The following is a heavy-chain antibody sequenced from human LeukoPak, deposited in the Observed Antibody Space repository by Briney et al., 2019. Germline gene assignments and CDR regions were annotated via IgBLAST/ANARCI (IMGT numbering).Heavy chain of an antibody. CDR1: GYSFNIYE. CDR3: SRGPRFDP. J-gene: IGHJ5*02. Sequence: ASVKVSCKTSGYSFNIYEINWVRQATGQGLEWMGWVNPNSGDTDYAQKFQGRLTMTRNTSISTAYMELSGLRLEDTAVYYCSRGPRFDPWSQGTQVTVSS. CDR2: VNPNSGDT. V-gene: IGHV1-8*01.